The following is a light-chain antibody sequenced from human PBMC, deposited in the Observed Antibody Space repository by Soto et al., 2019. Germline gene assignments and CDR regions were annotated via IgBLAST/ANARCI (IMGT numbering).Light chain of an antibody. CDR1: QSISSN. J-gene: IGKJ1*01. V-gene: IGKV3-15*01. Sequence: EVVMTQPPATLSVSPGERATLSCRASQSISSNLAWYQQKPGQAPRLLIYGASTRASGISARFSGSGSGTDFTLTISSLQSEDFAVYYCQQYDNWPPWTFGRGTKVEIK. CDR2: GAS. CDR3: QQYDNWPPWT.